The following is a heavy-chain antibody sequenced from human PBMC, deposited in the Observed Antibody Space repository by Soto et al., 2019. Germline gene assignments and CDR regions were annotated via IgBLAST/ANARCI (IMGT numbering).Heavy chain of an antibody. V-gene: IGHV3-15*01. CDR3: ATEGGYPGSNFYGAY. D-gene: IGHD1-26*01. CDR2: IKGSHAGGTT. J-gene: IGHJ4*02. Sequence: EVQLVEAGGGLVEPGGSIRLSCVASGFTFTKAYMTWVRQAPGKGLEWVGRIKGSHAGGTTDYATSVKGRFTISRDDSKNTLYLQLHSLKTEDTSVYYCATEGGYPGSNFYGAYWGQGNLVTVSS. CDR1: GFTFTKAY.